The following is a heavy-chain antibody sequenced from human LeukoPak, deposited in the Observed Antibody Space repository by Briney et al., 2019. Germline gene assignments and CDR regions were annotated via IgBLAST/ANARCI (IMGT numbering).Heavy chain of an antibody. V-gene: IGHV4-59*08. CDR2: IYYSGST. CDR3: ARVPVVPAAMGQGEYYYYGMDV. Sequence: SETLSLTCTVSGSSISSYYWSWIRQPPGKGLEWIGYIYYSGSTNYNPSLKSRVTISVDTSKNQFSLKLSSVTAADTAVYYCARVPVVPAAMGQGEYYYYGMDVWGQGTTVTVSS. D-gene: IGHD2-2*01. CDR1: GSSISSYY. J-gene: IGHJ6*02.